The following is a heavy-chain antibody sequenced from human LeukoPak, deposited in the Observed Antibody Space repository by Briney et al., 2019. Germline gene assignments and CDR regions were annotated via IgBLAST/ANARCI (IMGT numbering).Heavy chain of an antibody. Sequence: ASVKVSCKASGGTFSSYAISWVRQAPGQGLEWMGWINPNSGGTNYAQKFQGRVTMTRDTSISTAYMELSRLRSDDTAVYYCAIAGYSSSWDFDYWGQGTLVTVSS. CDR2: INPNSGGT. CDR1: GGTFSSYA. V-gene: IGHV1-2*02. D-gene: IGHD6-13*01. CDR3: AIAGYSSSWDFDY. J-gene: IGHJ4*02.